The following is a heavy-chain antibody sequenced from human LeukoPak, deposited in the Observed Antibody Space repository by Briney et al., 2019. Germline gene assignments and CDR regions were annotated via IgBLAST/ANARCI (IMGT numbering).Heavy chain of an antibody. Sequence: WASVKVSCKASGYTFITYGISWVRQAPGQGLEWMGWSSAYNGHTNYAQNFQGRVTMTTDTSTTTAYMELRSLRSDDTAIYYCAREEADSGTYYVDYWGQGTLVTVSS. CDR2: SSAYNGHT. V-gene: IGHV1-18*01. J-gene: IGHJ4*02. CDR1: GYTFITYG. D-gene: IGHD1-26*01. CDR3: AREEADSGTYYVDY.